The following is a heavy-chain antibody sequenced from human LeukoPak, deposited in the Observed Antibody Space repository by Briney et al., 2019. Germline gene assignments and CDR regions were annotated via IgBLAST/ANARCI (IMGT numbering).Heavy chain of an antibody. CDR2: INTDGSST. CDR3: SRGEFSSRWGDS. D-gene: IGHD6-13*01. V-gene: IGHV3-74*01. J-gene: IGHJ4*02. Sequence: GGSLRLSCAASGFTFSSFWMHWVRQAPGKGLVWVSRINTDGSSTSYADSVKGRITISRDNAKNTLYLQMNSLGAEDTAVYYCSRGEFSSRWGDSWGQGTLVTVSS. CDR1: GFTFSSFW.